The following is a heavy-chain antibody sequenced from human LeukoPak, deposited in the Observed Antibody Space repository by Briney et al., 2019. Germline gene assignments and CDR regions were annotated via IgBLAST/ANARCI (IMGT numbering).Heavy chain of an antibody. CDR2: INSGSSYI. V-gene: IGHV3-21*01. CDR1: GFIFSSYS. J-gene: IGHJ4*02. Sequence: GGSLRLSCATSGFIFSSYSMNWVRQAPGKGLEWVSSINSGSSYIYYADSVRGRFSISRDNAKNSLYLQMNSLRAEDTAVYYCARGSLRGGYYDSTRPYYFDYWGQGTLVTVPS. D-gene: IGHD3-22*01. CDR3: ARGSLRGGYYDSTRPYYFDY.